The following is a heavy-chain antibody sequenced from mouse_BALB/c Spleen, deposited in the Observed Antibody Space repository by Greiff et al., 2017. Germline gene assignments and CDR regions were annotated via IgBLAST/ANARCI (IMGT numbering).Heavy chain of an antibody. V-gene: IGHV1-14*01. J-gene: IGHJ4*01. CDR1: GYTFTSYV. D-gene: IGHD2-1*01. CDR3: ARSNYGNYVYAMDY. CDR2: INPYNDGT. Sequence: EVQRVESGPELVKPGASVKMSCKASGYTFTSYVMHWVKQKPGQGLEWIGYINPYNDGTKYNEKFKGKATLTSDKSSSTAYMELSSLTSEDSAVYYCARSNYGNYVYAMDYWGQGTSVTVSS.